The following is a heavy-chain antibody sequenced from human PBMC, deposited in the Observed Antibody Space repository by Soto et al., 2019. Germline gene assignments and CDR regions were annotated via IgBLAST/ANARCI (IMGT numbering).Heavy chain of an antibody. CDR1: GGPISTYY. Sequence: PSETLSLACTLSGGPISTYYWNWIRQPPGKGLEWIGYIYYLGRTNYNPSLRGRVTMSIDTSKNQFSLRLSSVTAADTAVYYCARDAHPLWWFDPWGQGSLVTVS. CDR3: ARDAHPLWWFDP. V-gene: IGHV4-59*01. J-gene: IGHJ5*02. CDR2: IYYLGRT.